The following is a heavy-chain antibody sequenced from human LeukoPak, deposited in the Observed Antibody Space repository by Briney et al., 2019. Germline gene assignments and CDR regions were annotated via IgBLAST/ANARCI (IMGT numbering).Heavy chain of an antibody. J-gene: IGHJ6*02. CDR2: INPSGGST. CDR1: GYTFTSYY. V-gene: IGHV1-46*01. CDR3: ARVLGYCSSTSCYGTDYYYGMDV. D-gene: IGHD2-2*01. Sequence: ASVKVSCKASGYTFTSYYMHWVRQAPGQGLEWMGIINPSGGSTSYAQKFQGRVTMTRDTSTSTVYMELSSLRSEDTAVYYCARVLGYCSSTSCYGTDYYYGMDVWGQGTTVTVSS.